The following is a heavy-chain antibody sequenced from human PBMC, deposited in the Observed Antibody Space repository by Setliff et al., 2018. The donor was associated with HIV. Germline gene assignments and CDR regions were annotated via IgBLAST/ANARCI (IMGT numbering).Heavy chain of an antibody. CDR1: GGSITDFY. CDR3: AREREQVEVTGLGPGRMKSDAYDI. J-gene: IGHJ3*02. D-gene: IGHD3-10*01. CDR2: AHHSGTT. Sequence: PSETLSLTCAVSGGSITDFYWNWIRQPPGKGLEWIGFAHHSGTTSYNPSLQSRVIIAVDTSRNEFSLRVNSVTAADTAVYYCAREREQVEVTGLGPGRMKSDAYDIWGQGTMVTVSS. V-gene: IGHV4-59*12.